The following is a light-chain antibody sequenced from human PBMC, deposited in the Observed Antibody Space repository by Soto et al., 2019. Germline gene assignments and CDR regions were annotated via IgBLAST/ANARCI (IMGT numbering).Light chain of an antibody. V-gene: IGLV1-44*01. CDR2: ENN. Sequence: QSVLTQPPSASGTPGQRVTISCSGTNSNIRSNPVNWYQQFPGAAPKVLIYENNKRPSGVPDRFSGSKSGTAASLTISGLQSEDEADYYCAAWDDRLNGVVFGGGTRSPS. CDR3: AAWDDRLNGVV. CDR1: NSNIRSNP. J-gene: IGLJ2*01.